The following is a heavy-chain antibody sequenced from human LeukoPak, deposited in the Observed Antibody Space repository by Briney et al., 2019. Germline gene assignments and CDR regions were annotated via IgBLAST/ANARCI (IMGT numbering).Heavy chain of an antibody. CDR2: LKPDGVET. V-gene: IGHV3-7*01. Sequence: GGSLRLSGAASGTSFSTYWMSWVGQGPGKGLEGVGNLKPDGVETFYVNSVKGRFTISRDNAKTSLYLQMSSLRAEDTAVYYCARREFYFYYYLDVWGKGTTVTVSS. CDR3: ARREFYFYYYLDV. CDR1: GTSFSTYW. J-gene: IGHJ6*03.